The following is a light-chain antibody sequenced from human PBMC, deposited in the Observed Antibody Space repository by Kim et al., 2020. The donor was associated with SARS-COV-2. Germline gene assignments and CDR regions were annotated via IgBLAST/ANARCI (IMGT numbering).Light chain of an antibody. CDR3: QVWDSSSVV. J-gene: IGLJ2*01. CDR2: DDS. CDR1: NIGSKS. Sequence: SYELTQPPSVSVAPGKTARITCGGNNIGSKSVHCYQQKPGQAPVLVVYDDSDRPSGIPERFSGSNSGNTATLTISRVEAGDEADYYCQVWDSSSVVFGGGTQLTVL. V-gene: IGLV3-21*03.